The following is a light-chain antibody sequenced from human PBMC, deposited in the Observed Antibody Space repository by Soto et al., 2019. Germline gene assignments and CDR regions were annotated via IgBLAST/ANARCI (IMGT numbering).Light chain of an antibody. CDR1: QSVSSY. CDR2: DAS. V-gene: IGKV3-11*01. Sequence: EIVLTRSPATLSLSPGERATLSCRASQSVSSYLAWYQQKPGQAPRLLIYDASDRASGIPARFSGSGSGTDFTLTISRLAPEDCAVYYCPQRNSWPCTLGQGNKLEIK. CDR3: PQRNSWPCT. J-gene: IGKJ2*02.